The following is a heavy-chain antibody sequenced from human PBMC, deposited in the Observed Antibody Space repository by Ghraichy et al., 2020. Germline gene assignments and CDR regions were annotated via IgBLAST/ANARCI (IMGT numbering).Heavy chain of an antibody. J-gene: IGHJ4*02. V-gene: IGHV2-5*02. CDR1: GFSLSTSEVG. Sequence: SGPTLVKPTQTLTLTCTLSGFSLSTSEVGVGWIRQPPGKALEWLAVIRWDGNTRYSPSLKNRLTITRVTFKNQVVLTMTNMDPVDTGTYYCAHRSYYDSSGYDYWGQGTLVTVAS. CDR2: IRWDGNT. CDR3: AHRSYYDSSGYDY. D-gene: IGHD3-22*01.